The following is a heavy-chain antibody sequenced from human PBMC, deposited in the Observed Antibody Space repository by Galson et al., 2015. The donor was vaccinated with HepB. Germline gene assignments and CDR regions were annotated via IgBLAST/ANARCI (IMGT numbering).Heavy chain of an antibody. CDR2: INQDGSDK. CDR3: ASNWVLDY. CDR1: GFTFSIYW. Sequence: SLRLSCAASGFTFSIYWMSWVRQAPGKGLEWVANINQDGSDKYYVDSVKGRFTIYRDNAKNSLYLQMNILKAQDTAVYYCASNWVLDYWGQGTLVTVST. D-gene: IGHD1-1*01. J-gene: IGHJ4*02. V-gene: IGHV3-7*03.